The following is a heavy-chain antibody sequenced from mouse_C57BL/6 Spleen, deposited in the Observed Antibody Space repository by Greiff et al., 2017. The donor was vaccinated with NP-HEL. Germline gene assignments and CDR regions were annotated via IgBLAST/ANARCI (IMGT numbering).Heavy chain of an antibody. V-gene: IGHV1-15*01. J-gene: IGHJ4*01. CDR1: GYTFTDYE. Sequence: QVQLQQSGAELVRPGASVTLSCKASGYTFTDYEMHWVKQTPVHGLEWIGAIDPETGGTAYNQKFKGKAILTADKSSSTAYMELRSLTSEDSAVYYCTRAGDYDEAMDYWGQGTSVTVSS. CDR3: TRAGDYDEAMDY. CDR2: IDPETGGT. D-gene: IGHD2-4*01.